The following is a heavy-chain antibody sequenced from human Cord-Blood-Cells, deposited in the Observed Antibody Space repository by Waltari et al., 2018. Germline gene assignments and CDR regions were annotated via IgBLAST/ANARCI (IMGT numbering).Heavy chain of an antibody. CDR3: ARETRYSGYDSRGFDY. Sequence: QVQLQQWGAGLLKPSETLSLTCAVYGGSFSGYYWSWIRQPPGKGLEWIGEINHGGSNNYHPSLKSRGTISVDTSKNQFSLKLSSVTAADTAVYYCARETRYSGYDSRGFDYWGQGTLVTVSS. CDR1: GGSFSGYY. D-gene: IGHD5-12*01. CDR2: INHGGSN. V-gene: IGHV4-34*01. J-gene: IGHJ4*02.